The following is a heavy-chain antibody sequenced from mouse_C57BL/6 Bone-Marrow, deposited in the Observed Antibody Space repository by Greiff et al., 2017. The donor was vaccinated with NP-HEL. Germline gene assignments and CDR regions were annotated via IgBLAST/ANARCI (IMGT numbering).Heavy chain of an antibody. J-gene: IGHJ4*01. CDR1: GYSFTDYN. V-gene: IGHV1-39*01. CDR3: AVITTVENGAMDY. D-gene: IGHD1-1*01. Sequence: VQLKESGPELVKPGASVKISCKASGYSFTDYNMNWVKQSNGKSLEWIGVINPNYGTTSYNQKFKGKATLTVDQSSSTAYMQLNSLTSEDSAVYYCAVITTVENGAMDYWGQGTSVTVSS. CDR2: INPNYGTT.